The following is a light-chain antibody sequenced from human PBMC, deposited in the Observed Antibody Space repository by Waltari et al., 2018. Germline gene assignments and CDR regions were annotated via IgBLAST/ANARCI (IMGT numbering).Light chain of an antibody. V-gene: IGLV2-23*01. Sequence: QSALTQPASVSGSPGQSITISCTGTSSYVGNYNLASWYQQYPGKAPKVMIYDDNRRPSGVSDRFSGSKSGNTASLTISGVQAEDEADYYCCSYAGSYTWVFGGGTKLTVL. CDR2: DDN. CDR1: SSYVGNYNL. J-gene: IGLJ3*02. CDR3: CSYAGSYTWV.